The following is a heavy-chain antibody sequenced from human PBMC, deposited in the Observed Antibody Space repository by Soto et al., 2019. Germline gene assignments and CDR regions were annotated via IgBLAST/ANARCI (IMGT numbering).Heavy chain of an antibody. Sequence: ASVKVSCKASGYTFTGYYMHWVRQAPGQGLEWMGWINPNSGGTNYAQKFQGWVTMTRDTSISTAYMELSRLRSDDTAVYYCARSITSSSGWVFDYWGQGNLVTGSS. CDR3: ARSITSSSGWVFDY. V-gene: IGHV1-2*04. CDR2: INPNSGGT. D-gene: IGHD6-19*01. J-gene: IGHJ4*02. CDR1: GYTFTGYY.